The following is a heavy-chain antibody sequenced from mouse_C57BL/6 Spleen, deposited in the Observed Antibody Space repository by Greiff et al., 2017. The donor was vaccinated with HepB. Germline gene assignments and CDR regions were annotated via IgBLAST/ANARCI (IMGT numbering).Heavy chain of an antibody. CDR2: ISYDGST. CDR3: AREYYYGNYGLFAY. D-gene: IGHD2-1*01. V-gene: IGHV3-6*01. CDR1: GYSITSGYY. J-gene: IGHJ3*01. Sequence: EVQLQQSGPGLVKPSQSLSLTCSVTGYSITSGYYWNWIRQFPGNKLEWMGYISYDGSTNYNPSLKNRISITRDTSKNQFFLKLNSVTTEDTATYYGAREYYYGNYGLFAYWGQGTLVTVSA.